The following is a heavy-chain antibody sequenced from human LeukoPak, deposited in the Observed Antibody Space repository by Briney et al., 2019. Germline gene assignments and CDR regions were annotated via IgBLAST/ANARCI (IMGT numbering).Heavy chain of an antibody. Sequence: SETLSLTCAVYGGSFSGYYWSWIRQPPGKGLEWIGEIIHSGRTYYNPSLKSRVTISVDTSKNQFSLKLNSVTAADTAVYYCARGQPSGYYYGMDVWGQGATVTVSS. J-gene: IGHJ6*02. CDR3: ARGQPSGYYYGMDV. CDR1: GGSFSGYY. V-gene: IGHV4-34*01. CDR2: IIHSGRT. D-gene: IGHD2-2*01.